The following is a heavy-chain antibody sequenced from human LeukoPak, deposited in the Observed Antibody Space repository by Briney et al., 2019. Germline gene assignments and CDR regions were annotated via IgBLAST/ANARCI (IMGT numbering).Heavy chain of an antibody. V-gene: IGHV1-46*01. D-gene: IGHD6-19*01. CDR1: GYTFTTYY. Sequence: ASVNVSCKASGYTFTTYYIHWVRQAPGQGLEWMGIINPSGGSTSYAQKFQGRVTITRDTSTSTVYMELSSLRSEDTAIYYCARSQWLHYWGQGTLVTVSS. CDR3: ARSQWLHY. J-gene: IGHJ4*02. CDR2: INPSGGST.